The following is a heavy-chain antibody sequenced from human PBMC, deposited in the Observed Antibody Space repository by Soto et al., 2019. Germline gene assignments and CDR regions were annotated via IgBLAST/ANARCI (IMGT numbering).Heavy chain of an antibody. V-gene: IGHV3-30-3*01. J-gene: IGHJ4*02. Sequence: QVQLVESGGGVVQPGRSLRLSCAASGFTFSSYAMHWVRQAPGKGLEWVAVISYDGSNKYYADSVKGRFTISRDNSKNTLYLQMNSLRAEDTAVYYCARAGGTDYDILTGHSDYWGQGTLVTVSS. CDR1: GFTFSSYA. CDR3: ARAGGTDYDILTGHSDY. CDR2: ISYDGSNK. D-gene: IGHD3-9*01.